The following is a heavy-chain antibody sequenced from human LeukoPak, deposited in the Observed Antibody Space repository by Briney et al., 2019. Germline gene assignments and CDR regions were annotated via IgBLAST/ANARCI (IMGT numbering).Heavy chain of an antibody. Sequence: SETLSLTCAVYGGSFSTYYWSWIRQPPGKGLEWIGEITHSGSTNYNPSLKSRVTISVDTSKNQFSLKLSSVTAADTAVYYCARAPPRYYDSSGYPAQYYYYMDVWGKGTTVTVSS. CDR1: GGSFSTYY. V-gene: IGHV4-34*01. J-gene: IGHJ6*03. CDR2: ITHSGST. CDR3: ARAPPRYYDSSGYPAQYYYYMDV. D-gene: IGHD3-22*01.